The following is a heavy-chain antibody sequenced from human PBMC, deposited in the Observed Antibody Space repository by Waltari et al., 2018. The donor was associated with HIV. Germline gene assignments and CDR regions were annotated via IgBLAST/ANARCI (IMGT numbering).Heavy chain of an antibody. J-gene: IGHJ6*02. Sequence: QAQLVEAGGAVVPPGRSLRLSCAASGFTLSNHGLDWLRQAPGKGLEWVAVLSYDGSDKYYADSVRGRFTSSRDNSKNTLYLQMNNLRAEDTAVYFCARRGVLTYYYTMDVWGQGTTVTVSS. CDR2: LSYDGSDK. V-gene: IGHV3-33*05. D-gene: IGHD3-10*01. CDR1: GFTLSNHG. CDR3: ARRGVLTYYYTMDV.